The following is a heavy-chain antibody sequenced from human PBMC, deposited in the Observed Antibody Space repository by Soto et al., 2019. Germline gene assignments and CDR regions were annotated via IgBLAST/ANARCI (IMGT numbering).Heavy chain of an antibody. J-gene: IGHJ4*02. Sequence: PGGSLRLSCAASGFTFSIYAMSWVRHAPWKGLEWVSAISGSGGSTYYADSVKGRFTISRDNSKNTLYLQMNSLRAEDTAVYYCAKEYFRGVAQGYYFDYWGQGT. CDR2: ISGSGGST. CDR3: AKEYFRGVAQGYYFDY. V-gene: IGHV3-23*01. D-gene: IGHD3-10*02. CDR1: GFTFSIYA.